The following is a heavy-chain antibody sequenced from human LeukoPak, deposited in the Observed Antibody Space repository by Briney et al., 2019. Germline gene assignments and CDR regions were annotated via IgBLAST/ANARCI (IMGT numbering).Heavy chain of an antibody. CDR2: IYYSGST. D-gene: IGHD1-26*01. J-gene: IGHJ4*02. V-gene: IGHV4-59*11. CDR1: GGSISRLY. CDR3: ASYGPSDT. Sequence: SETLSLTCTVSGGSISRLYWTWIRQPPGKGLEWIGYIYYSGSTNYNPSLKSRVTISADTSKNQFSLKLRSVTAADTAVCYCASYGPSDTWGQGTLVTVSS.